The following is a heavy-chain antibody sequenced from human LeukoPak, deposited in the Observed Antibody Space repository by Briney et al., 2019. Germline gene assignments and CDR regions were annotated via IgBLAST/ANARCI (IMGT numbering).Heavy chain of an antibody. CDR2: MNPNSGNT. V-gene: IGHV1-8*02. D-gene: IGHD2-15*01. J-gene: IGHJ5*02. CDR1: GYTFTGYY. Sequence: ASVKVSCKASGYTFTGYYMHWVRQAPGQGLEWMGWMNPNSGNTGYAQKFQGRVTMTRNTSISTAYMELSSLRSEDTAVYYCAAATAVVVVAATLTGSWFDPWGQGTLVTVSS. CDR3: AAATAVVVVAATLTGSWFDP.